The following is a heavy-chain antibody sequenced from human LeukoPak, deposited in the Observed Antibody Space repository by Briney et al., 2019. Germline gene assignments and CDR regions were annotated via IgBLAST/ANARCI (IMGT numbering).Heavy chain of an antibody. CDR1: RCTFSNYV. V-gene: IGHV3-33*01. CDR3: ARRGIGTYDFDS. J-gene: IGHJ4*02. D-gene: IGHD1-26*01. CDR2: IWYDGSNK. Sequence: GGSLRLSCAAPRCTFSNYVMYWVRQAPPKGLEWAALIWYDGSNKDYADSVEGRFSIPRDNSRNTLYLQMNSLGAEDTAVYYCARRGIGTYDFDSWGQGTLVTVSS.